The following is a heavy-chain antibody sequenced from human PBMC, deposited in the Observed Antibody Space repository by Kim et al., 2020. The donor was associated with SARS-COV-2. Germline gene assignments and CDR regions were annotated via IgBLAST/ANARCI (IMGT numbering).Heavy chain of an antibody. CDR2: INPNGGET. V-gene: IGHV1-2*02. CDR1: GYNFNDHY. Sequence: ASVKVSCKVSGYNFNDHYIHWVRQAPGQGLEWMGWINPNGGETKYAEKFHGKASMTRDMSTNTAYVELYSLSFEDTAVYYCARDSDPDSWGQGTLVT. J-gene: IGHJ5*01. CDR3: ARDSDPDS.